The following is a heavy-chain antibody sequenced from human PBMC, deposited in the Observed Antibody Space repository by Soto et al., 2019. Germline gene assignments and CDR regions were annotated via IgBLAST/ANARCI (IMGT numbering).Heavy chain of an antibody. CDR2: IYYSGST. V-gene: IGHV4-59*08. J-gene: IGHJ6*02. Sequence: SETLSLTCTVSGGSISSYYWSWIRQPPGKGLEWIGYIYYSGSTNYNPSLKSRVTISVDTSKNQFSLKLSSVTAADTAVYYCARHSTAAKNYYYGMDVWGQGTTVTVSS. D-gene: IGHD2-2*01. CDR3: ARHSTAAKNYYYGMDV. CDR1: GGSISSYY.